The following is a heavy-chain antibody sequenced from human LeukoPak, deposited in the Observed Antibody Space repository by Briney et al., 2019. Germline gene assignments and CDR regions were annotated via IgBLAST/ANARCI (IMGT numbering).Heavy chain of an antibody. D-gene: IGHD3-3*01. CDR3: ARGTGAYYDFWSGYTSPYYFDY. CDR2: IYYSGST. Sequence: SETLSLTCTASGGSISSYYWSWIRQPPGKGLEWIGYIYYSGSTNYNPSLKSRVTISVDTSKNQFSLKLSSVTAADTAVYYCARGTGAYYDFWSGYTSPYYFDYWGQGTLVTVSS. CDR1: GGSISSYY. J-gene: IGHJ4*02. V-gene: IGHV4-59*08.